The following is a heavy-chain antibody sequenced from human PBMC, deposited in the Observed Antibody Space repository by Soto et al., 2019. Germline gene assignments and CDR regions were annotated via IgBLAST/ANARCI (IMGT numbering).Heavy chain of an antibody. CDR2: ISYDGSNK. D-gene: IGHD5-12*01. Sequence: PGGSLRLSCAASGFTFSSYGMHWVRQAPGKGLERVAVISYDGSNKYYADSVKGRFTISRDNSKNTLYMKMKSLRAEDTAVYYCVKSLARWLRFSPPYYYYGMDVWGQGTTVTVSS. CDR3: VKSLARWLRFSPPYYYYGMDV. CDR1: GFTFSSYG. J-gene: IGHJ6*02. V-gene: IGHV3-30*18.